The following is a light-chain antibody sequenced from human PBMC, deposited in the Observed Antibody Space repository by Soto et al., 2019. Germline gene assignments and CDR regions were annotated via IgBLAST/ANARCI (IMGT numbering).Light chain of an antibody. V-gene: IGLV2-14*01. J-gene: IGLJ3*02. CDR3: TSYTSSNTPV. CDR1: SSDVGCYNY. Sequence: QSALTQPASVSGSPGQSITISCTGTSSDVGCYNYVSWYQQHPGKAPKLIIYEVNNRPSGVSNRFSGSKSGNTASLTISGLQAEDVADYYCTSYTSSNTPVFGGGTKLTVL. CDR2: EVN.